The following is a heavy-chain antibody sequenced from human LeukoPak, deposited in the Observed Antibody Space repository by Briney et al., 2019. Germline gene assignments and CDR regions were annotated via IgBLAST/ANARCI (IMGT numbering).Heavy chain of an antibody. Sequence: PGGSLRLSCAASGFTFSSYAMSWVRQAPGKGLEWVSAISGSGGSTYYADSVKGRFTISRDNSKNTLYLQMNSLRAADTAVYYCAKDRLSWATVSSFDYWGQGTLVTVSS. CDR3: AKDRLSWATVSSFDY. J-gene: IGHJ4*02. CDR2: ISGSGGST. CDR1: GFTFSSYA. V-gene: IGHV3-23*01. D-gene: IGHD4-17*01.